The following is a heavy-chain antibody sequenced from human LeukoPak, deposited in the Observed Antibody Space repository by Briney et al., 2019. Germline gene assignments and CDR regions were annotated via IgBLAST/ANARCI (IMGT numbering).Heavy chain of an antibody. Sequence: GGSLRLSCAVSGFTVSSNYMNWVRQAPGKGLEWVSVIYSGGSTYYADSVKGRFTISRDNSKNTLYLQMNSLRAEDTAAYYCARGGDINGSPFDYWGQGTLVTVSS. CDR2: IYSGGST. D-gene: IGHD3-22*01. CDR1: GFTVSSNY. J-gene: IGHJ4*02. CDR3: ARGGDINGSPFDY. V-gene: IGHV3-53*01.